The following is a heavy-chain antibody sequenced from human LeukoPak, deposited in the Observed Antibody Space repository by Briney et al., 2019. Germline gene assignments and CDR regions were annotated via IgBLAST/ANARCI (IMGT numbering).Heavy chain of an antibody. CDR2: ISPDGSDR. D-gene: IGHD3-16*01. CDR3: TRVGVGGY. Sequence: GGSLRLSCAASGFTFTTFWMTWVRQAPGKGLEWVANISPDGSDRYYVDSVKGRFTISRDNAKDSLFLQMNSLRADDTAMYFCTRVGVGGYWGQGTLVTVSS. J-gene: IGHJ4*02. CDR1: GFTFTTFW. V-gene: IGHV3-7*01.